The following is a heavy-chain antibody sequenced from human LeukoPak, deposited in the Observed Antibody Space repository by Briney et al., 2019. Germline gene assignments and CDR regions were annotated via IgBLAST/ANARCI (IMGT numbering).Heavy chain of an antibody. D-gene: IGHD5-18*01. V-gene: IGHV4-59*01. CDR3: ARVLRGYTSYYYYYYMDV. Sequence: PSETLSLTCTVSGGSISSYYWSWLRQPPGKGLEWIGYIYYSGSTNYNPSLKSRVTISVDTSKNQFSLKLSSVTAADTAVYYCARVLRGYTSYYYYYYMDVWGKGTTVTVSS. J-gene: IGHJ6*03. CDR2: IYYSGST. CDR1: GGSISSYY.